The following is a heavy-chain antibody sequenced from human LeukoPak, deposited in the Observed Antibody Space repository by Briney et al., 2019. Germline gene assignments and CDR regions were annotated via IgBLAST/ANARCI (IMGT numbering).Heavy chain of an antibody. Sequence: PGGSLRLSCSASGFTFNNYGMSWVRQAPGKGLEWVSSISGSGDSTYYADLVKGRFTISRDNAKNSLYLQMNSLRAEDTAVYYCASTKIAVAALDYWGQGTLVTVSS. CDR2: ISGSGDST. CDR3: ASTKIAVAALDY. J-gene: IGHJ4*02. V-gene: IGHV3-23*01. CDR1: GFTFNNYG. D-gene: IGHD6-19*01.